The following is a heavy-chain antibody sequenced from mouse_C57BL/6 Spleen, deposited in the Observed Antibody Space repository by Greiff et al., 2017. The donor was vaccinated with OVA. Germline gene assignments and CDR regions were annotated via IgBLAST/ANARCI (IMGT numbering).Heavy chain of an antibody. D-gene: IGHD1-1*01. CDR1: GYTFTSYW. CDR3: ARRYGSSYGWYFDV. Sequence: QVHVKQPGTELVKPGASVKLSCKASGYTFTSYWMHWVKQRPGQGLEWIGNINPSNGGTNYNEKFKSKATLTVDKSSSTAYMQLSSLTSEDSAVYYCARRYGSSYGWYFDVWGTGTTVTVSS. J-gene: IGHJ1*03. V-gene: IGHV1-53*01. CDR2: INPSNGGT.